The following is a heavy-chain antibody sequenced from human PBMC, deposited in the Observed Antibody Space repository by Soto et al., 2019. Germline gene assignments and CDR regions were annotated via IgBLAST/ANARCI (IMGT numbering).Heavy chain of an antibody. J-gene: IGHJ6*03. Sequence: QVQLQESGPGLVKPSETLSLTCTVSGGSISSYYWSWIRQPPGKGLEWIGYIYYSGSTNYNPSLKSRVTISVDTSKNQFSLKLSSVTAADTAVYYCARGLRPTNYSYYYYMDFWGKGTTVTVSS. CDR1: GGSISSYY. CDR2: IYYSGST. V-gene: IGHV4-59*01. D-gene: IGHD5-12*01. CDR3: ARGLRPTNYSYYYYMDF.